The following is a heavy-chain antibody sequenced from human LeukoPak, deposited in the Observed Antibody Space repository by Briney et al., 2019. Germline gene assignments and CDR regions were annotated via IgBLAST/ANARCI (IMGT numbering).Heavy chain of an antibody. CDR1: GFTFSSYS. V-gene: IGHV3-21*01. D-gene: IGHD5-24*01. CDR3: ARDMSRDGYNLDY. J-gene: IGHJ4*02. Sequence: GGSLRLSCAASGFTFSSYSMNWVRQAPGKGLEWVSSISSSSSYIYYADSVKGRFTISRDNAKNSLYLQMNSLRAEDTAVYYCARDMSRDGYNLDYWGQGTPVTVSS. CDR2: ISSSSSYI.